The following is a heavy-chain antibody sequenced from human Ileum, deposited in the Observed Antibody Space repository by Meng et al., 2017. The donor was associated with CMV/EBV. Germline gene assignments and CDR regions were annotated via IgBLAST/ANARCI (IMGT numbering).Heavy chain of an antibody. CDR2: IYPGDSYT. CDR3: AKLDEYSSSSIFNYFYGMDV. J-gene: IGHJ6*02. V-gene: IGHV5-51*01. CDR1: GYSFANYW. Sequence: GESLKISCKGSGYSFANYWIAWVRQMPGKGLEWVGIIYPGDSYTRYSPSFQGQVTISADKSISTAYLQWSSLKASDTAMYYCAKLDEYSSSSIFNYFYGMDVWGQGTTVTGAS. D-gene: IGHD6-6*01.